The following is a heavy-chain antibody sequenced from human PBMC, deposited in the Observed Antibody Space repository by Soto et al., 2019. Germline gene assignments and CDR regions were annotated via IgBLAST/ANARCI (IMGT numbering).Heavy chain of an antibody. Sequence: GGSLRLSCAASGFTFSSYAMSWVRQAPGKGLEWVSAISASGGSTYYADSVKGRFTITRDNSKNTLYLQMNSLRAEDTAVYYCAKDNSGRNDFWSGYSTYFDYWGQGTLVTVSS. CDR1: GFTFSSYA. D-gene: IGHD3-3*01. CDR3: AKDNSGRNDFWSGYSTYFDY. CDR2: ISASGGST. V-gene: IGHV3-23*01. J-gene: IGHJ4*02.